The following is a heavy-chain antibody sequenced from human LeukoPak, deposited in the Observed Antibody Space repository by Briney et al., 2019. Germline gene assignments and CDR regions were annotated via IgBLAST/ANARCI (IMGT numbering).Heavy chain of an antibody. CDR3: ARLEYYYGAGSYYRH. Sequence: SETLSLTCAVYGGSFSGYYWSWIRQPPGKGLEWIGEINHSGSTNYNTSLKSRGTISVDTSKNPFSLKLSSVTAAHTAVYYCARLEYYYGAGSYYRHWGQGTLVTVSS. CDR1: GGSFSGYY. D-gene: IGHD3-10*01. V-gene: IGHV4-34*01. CDR2: INHSGST. J-gene: IGHJ4*02.